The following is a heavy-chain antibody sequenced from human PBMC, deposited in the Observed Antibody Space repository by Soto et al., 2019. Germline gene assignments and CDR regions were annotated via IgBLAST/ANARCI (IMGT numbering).Heavy chain of an antibody. Sequence: GGSLRLSCAASGFTFSDYGMAWVRQAPGKGLEWVSALSGSGGETYYADSVKGRFTVSRDNSQNTLYLHMNSLRLEDTAVYYCAKYFYDSSRPRGAYAIRGQGTIVPVSS. CDR3: AKYFYDSSRPRGAYAI. V-gene: IGHV3-23*01. CDR2: LSGSGGET. J-gene: IGHJ3*02. D-gene: IGHD3-22*01. CDR1: GFTFSDYG.